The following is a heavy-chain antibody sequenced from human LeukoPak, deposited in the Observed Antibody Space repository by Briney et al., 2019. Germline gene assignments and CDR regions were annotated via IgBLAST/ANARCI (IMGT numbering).Heavy chain of an antibody. Sequence: SETLSLTCVVYGGTFSGYYWSWIRQPPGKGLEWIGEINDSGITNYNPSLESRVTISGDTFKNHLSRKLSSVTVADTGVYYGARGSVDSRMGDWGQGTLVTVSS. CDR1: GGTFSGYY. D-gene: IGHD3-22*01. CDR2: INDSGIT. J-gene: IGHJ4*02. V-gene: IGHV4-34*01. CDR3: ARGSVDSRMGD.